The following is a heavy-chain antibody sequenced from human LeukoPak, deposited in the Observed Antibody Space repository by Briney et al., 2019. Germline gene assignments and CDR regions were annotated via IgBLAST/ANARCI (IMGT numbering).Heavy chain of an antibody. Sequence: SETLSLTCIASGGSISSYYWSWIRQPPGKGLEWIGSIYYSGSTNYNPSLKSRVTISVDTSKNRFSLKLSSVTAADTAVYYCAANSADYNTLGSSYKVWGQGTLVTVSS. V-gene: IGHV4-59*08. CDR1: GGSISSYY. CDR2: IYYSGST. CDR3: AANSADYNTLGSSYKV. J-gene: IGHJ4*02. D-gene: IGHD3-10*01.